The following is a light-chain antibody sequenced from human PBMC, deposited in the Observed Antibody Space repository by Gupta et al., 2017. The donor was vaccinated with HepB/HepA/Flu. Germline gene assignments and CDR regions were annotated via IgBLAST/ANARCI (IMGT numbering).Light chain of an antibody. V-gene: IGKV1-5*03. Sequence: DNQMTQSPSTLSASIGDRVTITCRASQSISSCLGWYQQKPGKAPKLLIYKASTLQSGVPSRFSGSGSGTEFTLTISSLQPDDFATYYCQQNDTFSLTFGQGTKVEIK. CDR1: QSISSC. CDR2: KAS. J-gene: IGKJ1*01. CDR3: QQNDTFSLT.